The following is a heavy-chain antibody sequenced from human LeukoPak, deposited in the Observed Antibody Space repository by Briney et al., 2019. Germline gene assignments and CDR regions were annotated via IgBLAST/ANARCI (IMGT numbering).Heavy chain of an antibody. D-gene: IGHD1-26*01. J-gene: IGHJ4*02. CDR3: AKGLQWELPFDY. V-gene: IGHV3-23*01. Sequence: GGSLRLSCAGSGFTFSSYAMSWVRQAPGKGLEWVSAISSSGGSTYYADSVKGRFTISRDNSKNTLYLQMDSLRAEDTAVYYCAKGLQWELPFDYWGQGTLVTVSS. CDR1: GFTFSSYA. CDR2: ISSSGGST.